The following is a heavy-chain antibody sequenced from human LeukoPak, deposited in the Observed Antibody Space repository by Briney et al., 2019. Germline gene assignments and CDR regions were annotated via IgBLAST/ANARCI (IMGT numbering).Heavy chain of an antibody. V-gene: IGHV4-59*01. CDR1: GGSISSYY. CDR3: AREGYCSGGSCYIDAFDI. D-gene: IGHD2-15*01. Sequence: SETLSLTCTVSGGSISSYYWSWIRQPPGKGLEWIGYIYYSGSTNYNPSLKSRVTISVDTSKNQFSLKLSSVTAADTAVYYCAREGYCSGGSCYIDAFDIWGQGTVVTVSS. CDR2: IYYSGST. J-gene: IGHJ3*02.